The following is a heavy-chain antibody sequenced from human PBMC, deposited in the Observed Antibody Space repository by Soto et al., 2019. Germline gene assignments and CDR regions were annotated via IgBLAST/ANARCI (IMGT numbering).Heavy chain of an antibody. CDR3: TKSSGGSSSVGMDY. Sequence: GGSLRLSCAASGFTFDNYAMSWVRQAPGKGLEWVASITRDGYNKYYADSVKGRFTISRDNSRDTLSLQMTALTIEDSAVYYCTKSSGGSSSVGMDYWGQGTLVTVSS. CDR2: ITRDGYNK. D-gene: IGHD6-6*01. V-gene: IGHV3-30*02. J-gene: IGHJ4*02. CDR1: GFTFDNYA.